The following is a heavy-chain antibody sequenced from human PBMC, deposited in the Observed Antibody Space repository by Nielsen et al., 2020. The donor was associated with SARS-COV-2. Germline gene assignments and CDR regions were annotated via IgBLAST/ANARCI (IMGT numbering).Heavy chain of an antibody. D-gene: IGHD3-22*01. Sequence: GESLKISCAASGFTFSDYYMSWIRQAPGKGLEWVAVISYDGSNKYYADSVKGRFTISRDNAKNSLYLQMNSLRAEDTAVYYCASLDYDSSGYYHHFDYWGQGTLVTVSS. CDR3: ASLDYDSSGYYHHFDY. J-gene: IGHJ4*02. CDR1: GFTFSDYY. CDR2: ISYDGSNK. V-gene: IGHV3-30*03.